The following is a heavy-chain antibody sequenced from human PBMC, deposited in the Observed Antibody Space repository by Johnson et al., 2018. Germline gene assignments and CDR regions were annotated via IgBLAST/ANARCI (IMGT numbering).Heavy chain of an antibody. CDR3: ARGSPVVYSRYYYYGMDV. V-gene: IGHV4-59*01. Sequence: QVQLQESGPGLVKPSETXSLTCTVSGGSISSYYWNWIRQPPGKGLEWIGYIYYSGSTNYNPSLKSRVTLSVDPSKKQFSLKLSSVTAADTAVYSCARGSPVVYSRYYYYGMDVWGQGTTVTVSS. CDR1: GGSISSYY. D-gene: IGHD4-11*01. J-gene: IGHJ6*02. CDR2: IYYSGST.